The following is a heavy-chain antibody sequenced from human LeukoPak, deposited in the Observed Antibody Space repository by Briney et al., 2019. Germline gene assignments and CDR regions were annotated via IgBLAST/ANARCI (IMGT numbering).Heavy chain of an antibody. CDR1: EYTFTAYY. J-gene: IGHJ5*02. D-gene: IGHD6-19*01. CDR3: ARVGQWLVENDWFDP. CDR2: INPNSGDT. Sequence: ASVKVSCKACEYTFTAYYVHWVRQAPGQGLEWMGWINPNSGDTNFAQNFQGRVTMTRDTSISTVYMELSRLRSDDTAVYYCARVGQWLVENDWFDPWGQGTLVTVSS. V-gene: IGHV1-2*02.